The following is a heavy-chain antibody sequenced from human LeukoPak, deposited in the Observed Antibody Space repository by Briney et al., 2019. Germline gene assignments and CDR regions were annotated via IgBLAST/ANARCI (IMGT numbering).Heavy chain of an antibody. CDR3: ARHGLRDSSWESFDY. J-gene: IGHJ4*02. D-gene: IGHD6-13*01. Sequence: GESLKISCKGSGYSFTTYWIGWVRQMPGKGLEWVGIIYPGDSDTRYSPSFQGQVTISADKSISTAYLQWSSLKASDTAMYYCARHGLRDSSWESFDYWGQGTLVTVSS. CDR1: GYSFTTYW. CDR2: IYPGDSDT. V-gene: IGHV5-51*01.